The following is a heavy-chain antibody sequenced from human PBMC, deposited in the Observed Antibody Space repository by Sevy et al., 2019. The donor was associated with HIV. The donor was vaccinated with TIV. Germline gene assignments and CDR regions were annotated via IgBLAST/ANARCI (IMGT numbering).Heavy chain of an antibody. Sequence: GGSLRLSCAASGFDFSRYLMHWVRQVPGKGLVWVSQIKHDGSSTTYADSVQGRFSVSRDNAKNTLYLQMNGLRAEDTAADYCAREGVDFWCGPGDFYYGMDVWGQGATVTVSS. CDR1: GFDFSRYL. J-gene: IGHJ6*02. CDR2: IKHDGSST. D-gene: IGHD3-3*01. CDR3: AREGVDFWCGPGDFYYGMDV. V-gene: IGHV3-74*03.